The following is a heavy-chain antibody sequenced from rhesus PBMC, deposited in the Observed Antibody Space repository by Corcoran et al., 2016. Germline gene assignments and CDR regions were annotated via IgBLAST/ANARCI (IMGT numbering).Heavy chain of an antibody. J-gene: IGHJ4*01. Sequence: QVTLKESGPALVKPTQTLTLTCTFSGFSLSTSGMGVGWIRQPPGKTLEWLSHIYWDDDKRYSKSLKIRLTISKDSAKSQVVLTMTNMDPVDTATYYCARRQSLAADPVGFDYWGQGVLVTVSS. D-gene: IGHD6-19*01. CDR3: ARRQSLAADPVGFDY. V-gene: IGHV2-1*01. CDR2: IYWDDDK. CDR1: GFSLSTSGMG.